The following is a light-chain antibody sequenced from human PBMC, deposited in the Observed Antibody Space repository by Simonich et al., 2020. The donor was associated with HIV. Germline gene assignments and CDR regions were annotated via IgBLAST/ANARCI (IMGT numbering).Light chain of an antibody. CDR2: AAS. CDR1: QGISTS. V-gene: IGKV1-NL1*01. J-gene: IGKJ3*01. CDR3: QQFNSYPVT. Sequence: DIQMTQSPSSLSASVGDRVTITCRPSQGISTSLAWYQQKPGKAPKLLLYAASRLESGVPSRFSGRGSGTDYTLTISSLQPEDFATYYCQQFNSYPVTFGPGTKVDIK.